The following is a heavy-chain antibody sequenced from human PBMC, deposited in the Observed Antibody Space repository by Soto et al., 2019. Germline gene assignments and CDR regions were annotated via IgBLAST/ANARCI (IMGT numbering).Heavy chain of an antibody. V-gene: IGHV1-69*06. J-gene: IGHJ5*02. CDR1: GGTFSSYA. Sequence: QVQLVQSGAEVKKPGSSVKVSCKASGGTFSSYAISWVRQAPGQGLEWMGGIIPIFGTANYAQKFQGRVTITADKSTSTAYMELSSLRSEETAVYYCARDIQIVATIHSWFDPWGQGTLVTVSS. CDR3: ARDIQIVATIHSWFDP. D-gene: IGHD5-12*01. CDR2: IIPIFGTA.